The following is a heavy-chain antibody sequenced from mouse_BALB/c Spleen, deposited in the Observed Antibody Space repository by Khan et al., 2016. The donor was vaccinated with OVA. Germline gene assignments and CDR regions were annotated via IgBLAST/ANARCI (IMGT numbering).Heavy chain of an antibody. CDR3: ARDYWFAY. CDR2: ISSGDST. V-gene: IGHV5-6-5*01. CDR1: GFTFSNYA. Sequence: EVQLVQSGGGLVKPGGSLQLSCAASGFTFSNYAMSLVRQRPEKRLEWVASISSGDSTYYPDSVKGRFTIYRDNARNILYLQRSVLRSEDTTMYYCARDYWFAYWSQGTLGNVSA. J-gene: IGHJ3*01.